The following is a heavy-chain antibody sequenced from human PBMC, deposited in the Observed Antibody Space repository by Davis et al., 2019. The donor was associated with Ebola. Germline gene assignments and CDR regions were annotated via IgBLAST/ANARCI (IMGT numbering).Heavy chain of an antibody. CDR2: IYYSGST. D-gene: IGHD2-2*01. Sequence: SETLSLTCTVSGGSISSSSYYWGWIRQPPGKGLEWIGSIYYSGSTYYNPSLKSRVTISVDTSKNQFSLKLSSVTAADTAVYYCARGEHCSSTSCFMYYYYGMDVWGQGTTVTVSS. J-gene: IGHJ6*02. V-gene: IGHV4-39*01. CDR3: ARGEHCSSTSCFMYYYYGMDV. CDR1: GGSISSSSYY.